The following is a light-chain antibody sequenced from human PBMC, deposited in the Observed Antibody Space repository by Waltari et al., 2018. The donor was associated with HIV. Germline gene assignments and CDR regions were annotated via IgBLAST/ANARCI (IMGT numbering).Light chain of an antibody. V-gene: IGKV1-9*01. J-gene: IGKJ3*01. CDR1: QGISSY. CDR2: AAS. Sequence: DIQLTQSPSFLSASVGDRVTITCRASQGISSYLAWYQQKPGKAPKPLIYAASTLQSGVPSRFSGSGSGTEFTLTISSLQPEDFATYYCQQLNSYPPWVTFGPGTKVDIK. CDR3: QQLNSYPPWVT.